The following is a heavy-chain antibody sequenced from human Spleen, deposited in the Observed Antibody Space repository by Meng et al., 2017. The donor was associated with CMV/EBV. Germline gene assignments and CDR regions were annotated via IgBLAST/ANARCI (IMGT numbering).Heavy chain of an antibody. V-gene: IGHV3-49*04. D-gene: IGHD3-22*01. J-gene: IGHJ6*02. Sequence: GESLKISCTASGFTFGDNVMSWVRQAPGKGLEWVGFIRSKAYGGTTEYAASVKGRFSISRDDSKSIAYLQMNSLRAEDTAVYYCARDSTMMAYYYYGMDVWGQGTTVTVSS. CDR2: IRSKAYGGTT. CDR3: ARDSTMMAYYYYGMDV. CDR1: GFTFGDNV.